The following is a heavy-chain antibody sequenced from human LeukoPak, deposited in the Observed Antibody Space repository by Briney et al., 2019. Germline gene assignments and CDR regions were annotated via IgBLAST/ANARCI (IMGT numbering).Heavy chain of an antibody. CDR1: GGSISSTSYY. J-gene: IGHJ5*02. CDR3: ARLLRVGYCSTTTCNWFDP. CDR2: IYYSGST. V-gene: IGHV4-39*07. Sequence: SETLSLTCVVSGGSISSTSYYWGWIRQPPGKGLEWIGSIYYSGSTYYSPSLKSLVTISVDTSKNQFSLKLSSVTAADTAVYYCARLLRVGYCSTTTCNWFDPWGQGTLVTVSS. D-gene: IGHD2-2*03.